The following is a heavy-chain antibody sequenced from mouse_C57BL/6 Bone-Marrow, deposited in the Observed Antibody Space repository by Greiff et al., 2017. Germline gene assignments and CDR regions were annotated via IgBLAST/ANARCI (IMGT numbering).Heavy chain of an antibody. V-gene: IGHV1-15*01. CDR3: TRWRAILVEEGDDDDVSFAY. CDR1: GYTFTDYD. Sequence: QVQLQPSGAELVRPGASVTMSCKASGYTFTDYDMHWVKQTPVHGLEWIGAIDPDTGGTAYNQKFKGKAILTADKSSSTAYMELRSLTSADSAVYYCTRWRAILVEEGDDDDVSFAYWGQETLVTVSA. J-gene: IGHJ3*01. CDR2: IDPDTGGT. D-gene: IGHD2-4*01.